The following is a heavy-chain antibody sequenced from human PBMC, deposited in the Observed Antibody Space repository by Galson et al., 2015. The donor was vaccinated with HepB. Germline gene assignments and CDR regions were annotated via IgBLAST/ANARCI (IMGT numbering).Heavy chain of an antibody. CDR2: IRCDGSNK. D-gene: IGHD5-24*01. J-gene: IGHJ3*02. CDR1: GFTFSNYG. Sequence: SLRLSCAASGFTFSNYGMHWVRQAPGKGLEWVAVIRCDGSNKYYADSVKGRFTISRDNSKNTLYLQMNSLRAEDTAVYYCARVGVLTVEMATDDAFVIWGQGTMGTVSS. CDR3: ARVGVLTVEMATDDAFVI. V-gene: IGHV3-33*01.